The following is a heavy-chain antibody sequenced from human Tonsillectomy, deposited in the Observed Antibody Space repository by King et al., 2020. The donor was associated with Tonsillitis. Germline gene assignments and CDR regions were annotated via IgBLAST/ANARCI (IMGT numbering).Heavy chain of an antibody. D-gene: IGHD5-12*01. CDR3: ARQLSGYRIFEY. V-gene: IGHV3-23*04. CDR1: GFTFNSYA. Sequence: VQLVESGGGLVQPGGSLRLSCAASGFTFNSYAMSWVRQAPGKGLEWVSVINGNSGIIYYADSVKGRFTISRDNSKNTLFLQMHSLGAEDTAVYHCARQLSGYRIFEYWGQGTLVTVSS. J-gene: IGHJ4*02. CDR2: INGNSGII.